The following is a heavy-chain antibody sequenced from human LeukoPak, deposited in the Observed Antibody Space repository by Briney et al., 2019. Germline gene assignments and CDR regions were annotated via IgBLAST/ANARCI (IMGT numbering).Heavy chain of an antibody. D-gene: IGHD1-26*01. V-gene: IGHV3-53*01. CDR3: ARVVVGATKSWYFDL. CDR1: GFTVSSNY. CDR2: IYSGGST. Sequence: GGSLRLSCAASGFTVSSNYMSWVRQAPGKGLEWVSVIYSGGSTYYADSVKGRFTISRDNSKNTLYLQMNSLRAEDTAVYYCARVVVGATKSWYFDLWGRGTLVTVSS. J-gene: IGHJ2*01.